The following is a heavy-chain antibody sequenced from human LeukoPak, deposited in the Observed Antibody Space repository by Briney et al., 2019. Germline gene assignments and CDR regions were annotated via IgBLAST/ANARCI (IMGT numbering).Heavy chain of an antibody. J-gene: IGHJ5*02. D-gene: IGHD1-26*01. CDR1: GFTFSDYY. CDR2: ISSGSSTI. Sequence: GGSLRLSCVASGFTFSDYYMSWIRQAPGKGLEWVSYISSGSSTIYYADSVKGRFTISRDNAKNSLYLQMNSLRAEDTAVYYCARDLLNNIWEPSWFDPWGQGTLVTVSS. V-gene: IGHV3-11*01. CDR3: ARDLLNNIWEPSWFDP.